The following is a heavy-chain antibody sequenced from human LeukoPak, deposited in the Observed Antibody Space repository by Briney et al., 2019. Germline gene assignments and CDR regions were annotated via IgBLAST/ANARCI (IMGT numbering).Heavy chain of an antibody. J-gene: IGHJ4*02. CDR3: VRSFRIPYCSGNSCYPTDFDF. CDR1: GFSVSSYW. Sequence: PGGSLRLSCATSGFSVSSYWLHWVRQSPAKGLVWVSRVNGNGRSTSYADSVKGRFTISRDNAKNTLYLHMTSLRVEDSAVYYCVRSFRIPYCSGNSCYPTDFDFWGQGTRVTVSS. D-gene: IGHD2-15*01. V-gene: IGHV3-74*01. CDR2: VNGNGRST.